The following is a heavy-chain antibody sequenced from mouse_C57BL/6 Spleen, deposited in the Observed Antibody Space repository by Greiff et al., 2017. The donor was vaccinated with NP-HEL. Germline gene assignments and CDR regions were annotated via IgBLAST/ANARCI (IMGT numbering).Heavy chain of an antibody. J-gene: IGHJ2*01. CDR1: GYTFTDYY. CDR2: ISPGSGNT. CDR3: AREWSLLLREGVFFDY. V-gene: IGHV1-76*01. D-gene: IGHD1-1*01. Sequence: QVQLQQSGAELVRPGASVKLSCKASGYTFTDYYINWVKQRPGQGLEWIARISPGSGNTYYNEKFKGKATLTAEKSSSTAYMQLTSLTSEDSAVYFGAREWSLLLREGVFFDYWGQGTTLTVSS.